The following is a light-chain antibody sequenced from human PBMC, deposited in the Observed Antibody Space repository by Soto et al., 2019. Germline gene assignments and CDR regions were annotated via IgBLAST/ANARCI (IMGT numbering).Light chain of an antibody. J-gene: IGKJ1*01. Sequence: DIQMTQSPSTLSASVGDRVSITCRASQSISSWLAWYQQKPGKAPKLLIYDASSLESGVPSRFSGSGSGTEFTLTISSLQTADFATYYCQQYSSSSEWTFGQGTKVDIK. V-gene: IGKV1-5*01. CDR2: DAS. CDR1: QSISSW. CDR3: QQYSSSSEWT.